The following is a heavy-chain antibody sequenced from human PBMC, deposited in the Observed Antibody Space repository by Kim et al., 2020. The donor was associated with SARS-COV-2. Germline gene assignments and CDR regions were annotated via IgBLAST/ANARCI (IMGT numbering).Heavy chain of an antibody. Sequence: ASVKVSCKASGYTFTSYYMHWVRQAPGQGLEWMGIINPSGGSTSYAQKFQGRVTMSRDTSTSTVYMELSSLRSEDTAVYYCARGSWIQLWSDGPDLGIDYWGQGTLVTVSS. V-gene: IGHV1-46*01. D-gene: IGHD5-18*01. J-gene: IGHJ4*02. CDR1: GYTFTSYY. CDR3: ARGSWIQLWSDGPDLGIDY. CDR2: INPSGGST.